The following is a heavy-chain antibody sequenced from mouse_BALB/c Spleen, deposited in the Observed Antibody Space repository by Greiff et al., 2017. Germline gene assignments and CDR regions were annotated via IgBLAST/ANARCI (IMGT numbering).Heavy chain of an antibody. CDR2: INPSNGGT. Sequence: QVQLQQSGAELVKPGASVKLSCKASGYTFTSYYMYWVKQRPGQGLEWIGGINPSNGGTNFNEKFKSKATLTVDKSSSTAYMQLSSLTSEDSAVYYCTRGREYFDYWGQGTTLTVSS. J-gene: IGHJ2*01. CDR3: TRGREYFDY. CDR1: GYTFTSYY. V-gene: IGHV1S81*02.